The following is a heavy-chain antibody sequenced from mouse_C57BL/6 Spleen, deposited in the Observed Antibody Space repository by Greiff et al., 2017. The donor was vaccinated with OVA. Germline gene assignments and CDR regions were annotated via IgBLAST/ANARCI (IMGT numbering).Heavy chain of an antibody. CDR3: ARDWDEDYFDY. V-gene: IGHV1-53*01. CDR2: INPSNGGT. CDR1: GYTFTSYW. D-gene: IGHD4-1*01. J-gene: IGHJ2*01. Sequence: VKLQQPGTELVKPGASVKLSCKASGYTFTSYWMHWVRQRPGQGLEWIGNINPSNGGTNHNEKFKSKATLTVDKSSSTAYMLLSSLTSEDAAVYYCARDWDEDYFDYWGQGTTLTVSS.